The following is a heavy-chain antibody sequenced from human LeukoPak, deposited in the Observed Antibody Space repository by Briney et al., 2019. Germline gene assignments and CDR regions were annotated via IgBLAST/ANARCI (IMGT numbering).Heavy chain of an antibody. CDR1: GDSISSYY. CDR2: IYYSGST. V-gene: IGHV4-59*06. J-gene: IGHJ4*02. D-gene: IGHD2-15*01. CDR3: ARVPYCSGGSCYSDYFDY. Sequence: SETLSLTCTVSGDSISSYYWSWIRQHPGKGLEWIGYIYYSGSTYYNPSLKSRVTISVDTSKNQFSLKLSSVTAADTAVYYCARVPYCSGGSCYSDYFDYWGQGTLVTVSS.